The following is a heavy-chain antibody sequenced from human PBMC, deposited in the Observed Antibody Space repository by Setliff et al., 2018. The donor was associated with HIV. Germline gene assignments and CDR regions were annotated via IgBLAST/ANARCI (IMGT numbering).Heavy chain of an antibody. CDR1: GYTFTGYY. D-gene: IGHD3-3*01. Sequence: ASVKVSCKASGYTFTGYYMHWVRQAPGQGLEWMGWISAYNGNTNYAQKLQGRVTMTRDTSFTTAYLELSRLGSDDTAVYYCAADNYNCNSFDSWGQGSLVTVSS. V-gene: IGHV1-2*02. CDR2: ISAYNGNT. J-gene: IGHJ4*02. CDR3: AADNYNCNSFDS.